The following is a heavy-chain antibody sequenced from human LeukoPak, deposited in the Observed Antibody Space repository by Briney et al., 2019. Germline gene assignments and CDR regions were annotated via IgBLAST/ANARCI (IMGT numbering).Heavy chain of an antibody. Sequence: GGSLRLSCAASGFTFSSYAMHWVRQAPGKGLEYVSAISSNGGSTYYANSVKGRFTISRDNSKNTLFMQMNSLRAEDTAVYYCAEGKGGEAFDVWGQGTMVTVSS. V-gene: IGHV3-64*01. CDR1: GFTFSSYA. CDR2: ISSNGGST. J-gene: IGHJ3*01. CDR3: AEGKGGEAFDV. D-gene: IGHD3-16*01.